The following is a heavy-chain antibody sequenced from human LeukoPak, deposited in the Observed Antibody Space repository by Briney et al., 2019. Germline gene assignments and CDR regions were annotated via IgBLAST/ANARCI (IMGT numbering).Heavy chain of an antibody. CDR3: AKDNPFYGSGLLDY. V-gene: IGHV3-30*18. CDR2: ISYDGSNK. J-gene: IGHJ4*02. Sequence: PGRSLRLSCAASGFTFSSYGMHWVRQAPGKGLEWVAVISYDGSNKYYADSVKGRFTISRDNSKNTLYLQMNSLRAEDTAVYYCAKDNPFYGSGLLDYWGQGTLVTVSS. D-gene: IGHD3-10*01. CDR1: GFTFSSYG.